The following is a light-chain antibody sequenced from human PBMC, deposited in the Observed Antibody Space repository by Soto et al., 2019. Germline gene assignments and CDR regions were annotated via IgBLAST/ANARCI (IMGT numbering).Light chain of an antibody. V-gene: IGKV3-11*01. CDR3: QQRSSWLLT. CDR1: QSVSSY. Sequence: ETVLTQSPATLSLSPGERAILSCRASQSVSSYLAWYQQKPGQAPRLLISDASNRATGIPARFSGSGSGTDFTLTISSLEPEDFAVYYCQQRSSWLLTFGGGTKVEIK. CDR2: DAS. J-gene: IGKJ4*01.